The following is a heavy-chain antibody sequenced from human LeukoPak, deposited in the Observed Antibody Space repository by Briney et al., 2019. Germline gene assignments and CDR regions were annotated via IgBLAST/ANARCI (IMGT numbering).Heavy chain of an antibody. D-gene: IGHD5-24*01. CDR1: GFTFNYYW. Sequence: GGSLRLSCAASGFTFNYYWMHWVRQAPGKGPEWVSRADTAGSDTNYADSVKGRFTISRDNARNILYLQMNSLRAEDTAVYYCVRAYPRERWLQLREFDYWGQGTLVTVSS. CDR2: ADTAGSDT. V-gene: IGHV3-74*01. J-gene: IGHJ4*02. CDR3: VRAYPRERWLQLREFDY.